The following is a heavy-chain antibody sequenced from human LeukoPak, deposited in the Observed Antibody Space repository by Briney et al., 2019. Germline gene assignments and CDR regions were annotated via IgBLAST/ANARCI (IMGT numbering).Heavy chain of an antibody. Sequence: SETLSLTXAVYGGSFSGYYWSWIGQPPGKGLEWIGEINHSGSTNYNPSLKSRVTISVDTSKNQFSLKLSSVTAADTAVYYCARVGATTGAFDIWGQGTMVTVSS. CDR3: ARVGATTGAFDI. D-gene: IGHD1-26*01. CDR1: GGSFSGYY. V-gene: IGHV4-34*01. CDR2: INHSGST. J-gene: IGHJ3*02.